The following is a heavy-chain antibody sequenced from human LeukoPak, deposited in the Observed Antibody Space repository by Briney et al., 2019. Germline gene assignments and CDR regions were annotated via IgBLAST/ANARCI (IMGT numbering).Heavy chain of an antibody. J-gene: IGHJ4*02. V-gene: IGHV1-18*01. Sequence: ASVKVSCKASGYTFTSYGITWVRQAPGQGLEWMGWISAYNGNTNYAQKLQCRVTMTTDTSTSTAYLDLRSLRSDDTAVYYCARAEQYQLLLHWGQRTLVTVSS. CDR3: ARAEQYQLLLH. D-gene: IGHD2-2*01. CDR1: GYTFTSYG. CDR2: ISAYNGNT.